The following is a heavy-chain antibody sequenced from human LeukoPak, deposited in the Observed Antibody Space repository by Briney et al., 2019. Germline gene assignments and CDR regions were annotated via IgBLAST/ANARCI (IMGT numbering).Heavy chain of an antibody. CDR3: ARGPTNFWSGYGYYYMHV. J-gene: IGHJ6*03. V-gene: IGHV1-69*05. D-gene: IGHD3-3*01. CDR2: IIPIFGTA. CDR1: GGTFSSYA. Sequence: SVKVSCKASGGTFSSYAISWVRQAPGQGLEWMGGIIPIFGTANYAQKFQGRVTITTDESTSTAYMELSSLRSEDTAVYYCARGPTNFWSGYGYYYMHVWGKGTTVTVSS.